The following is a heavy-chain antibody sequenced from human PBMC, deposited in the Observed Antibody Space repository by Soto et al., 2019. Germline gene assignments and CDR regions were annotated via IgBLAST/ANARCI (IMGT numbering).Heavy chain of an antibody. V-gene: IGHV3-53*04. CDR2: IYSGGST. J-gene: IGHJ6*03. CDR1: GFTVSSNY. Sequence: GGSLRLSCAASGFTVSSNYMSWVRQAPGKGLEWVSVIYSGGSTYYADSVKGRFTISRHNSKNTLYLQMNSLRAEDTAVYYCARDGLGVTTGYMDVWGKGTTVTVSS. D-gene: IGHD4-17*01. CDR3: ARDGLGVTTGYMDV.